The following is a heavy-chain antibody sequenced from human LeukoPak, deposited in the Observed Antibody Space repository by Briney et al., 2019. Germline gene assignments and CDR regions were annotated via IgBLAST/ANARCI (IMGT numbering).Heavy chain of an antibody. V-gene: IGHV3-30*18. CDR2: ISYDGSNK. D-gene: IGHD1-26*01. Sequence: PGGSLRLSCAGSGFNFSSFVMTWVRQAPGKGLEWVAVISYDGSNKYYADSVKGRFTISRDNSKNTLYLQMNSLRAEDTAVYYCAKELFHSGSPFFDYWGQGTLVTVSS. J-gene: IGHJ4*02. CDR1: GFNFSSFV. CDR3: AKELFHSGSPFFDY.